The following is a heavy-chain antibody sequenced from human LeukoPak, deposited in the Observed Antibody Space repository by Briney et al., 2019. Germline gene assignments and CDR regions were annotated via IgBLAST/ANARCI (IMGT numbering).Heavy chain of an antibody. J-gene: IGHJ4*02. V-gene: IGHV3-33*01. CDR3: ARGKIGYYYGDYDGF. Sequence: GGSLRLSCAASGFTLSSYGMHWVRQAPGKGLEWVAVIWYDGSNKYYADSVKGRFTISRDNAKNSLYLQMNSLRDEDTAVYYCARGKIGYYYGDYDGFWGQGTLVTVSS. CDR2: IWYDGSNK. CDR1: GFTLSSYG. D-gene: IGHD4-17*01.